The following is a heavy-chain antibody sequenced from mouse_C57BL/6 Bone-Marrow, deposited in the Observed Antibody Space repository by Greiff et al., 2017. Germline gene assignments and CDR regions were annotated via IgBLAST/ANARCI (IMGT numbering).Heavy chain of an antibody. J-gene: IGHJ3*01. CDR3: ARNRGKAWFAY. CDR2: IWSGGST. CDR1: GFSLTSYG. Sequence: VQLQQSGPGLVQPSQSLSITCTVSGFSLTSYGVHWVRQSPGKGLEWLGVIWSGGSTDYNAAFISRLSISKDNSKSQVFFKMNSLQADETAIDYCARNRGKAWFAYWGQWTLVTVSA. V-gene: IGHV2-2*01.